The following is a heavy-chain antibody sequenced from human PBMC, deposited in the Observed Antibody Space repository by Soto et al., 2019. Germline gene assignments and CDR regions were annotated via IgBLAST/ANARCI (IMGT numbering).Heavy chain of an antibody. Sequence: SLRLSCAVSGFTFSDYGMHWVRQAPGKGLEWVAVMSYAGTYKYYADSVKGRFTISRDLSGNTLFLQMNSLRLEDTAVYFCAKEMYPRTVLDSSSPWGDYWGQGTLVTSPQ. CDR1: GFTFSDYG. J-gene: IGHJ4*02. CDR3: AKEMYPRTVLDSSSPWGDY. D-gene: IGHD6-6*01. CDR2: MSYAGTYK. V-gene: IGHV3-30*18.